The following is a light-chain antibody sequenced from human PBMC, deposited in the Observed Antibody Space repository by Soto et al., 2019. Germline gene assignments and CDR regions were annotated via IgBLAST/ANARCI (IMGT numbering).Light chain of an antibody. J-gene: IGLJ2*01. CDR3: CSFAGGATVV. CDR1: SSDVGSYNL. CDR2: DGS. Sequence: QSALTQPASVSGSPGQSITISCTGISSDVGSYNLVSWYQHHPGKGPKLMIYDGSNRPSGVSNRFSGSKSGSTAALTISGRQAEDEADYYCCSFAGGATVVFGGGTKLTVL. V-gene: IGLV2-23*01.